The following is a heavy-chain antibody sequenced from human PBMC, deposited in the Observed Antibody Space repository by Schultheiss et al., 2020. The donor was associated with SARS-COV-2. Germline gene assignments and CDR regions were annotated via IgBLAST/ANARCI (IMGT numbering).Heavy chain of an antibody. CDR1: GYTFTSYG. CDR3: ARGGVDYSDEFDY. V-gene: IGHV1-18*01. J-gene: IGHJ4*02. Sequence: GESLKISCKASGYTFTSYGINWVRQAPGQGLEWMGWISAYNGNTNYAQKLQGRVTMTTDTSISTAYMDLSSLRSEDTAIYYCARGGVDYSDEFDYWGQGTLVTVSS. D-gene: IGHD4/OR15-4a*01. CDR2: ISAYNGNT.